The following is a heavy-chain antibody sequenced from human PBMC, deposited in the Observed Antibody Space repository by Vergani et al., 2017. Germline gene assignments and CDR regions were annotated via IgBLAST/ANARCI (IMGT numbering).Heavy chain of an antibody. V-gene: IGHV1-69*02. CDR3: ARVGATVKDAFDI. CDR1: GGTFSSYT. Sequence: QVQLVQSGAEVKKPGSSVKVSCKASGGTFSSYTISWVRQAPGQGLEWMGRIIPILGIANYAQKFQGRVTITADKSTSTAYMELSSLGSEDTAVYYCARVGATVKDAFDIWGQGTMVTVSS. J-gene: IGHJ3*02. D-gene: IGHD1-26*01. CDR2: IIPILGIA.